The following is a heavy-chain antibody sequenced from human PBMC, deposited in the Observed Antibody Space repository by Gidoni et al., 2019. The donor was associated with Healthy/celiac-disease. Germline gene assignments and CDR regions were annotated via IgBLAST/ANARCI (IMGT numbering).Heavy chain of an antibody. J-gene: IGHJ4*02. CDR2: IWYDGSNK. D-gene: IGHD3-22*01. Sequence: QVQLVESGGGVVQPGRSLRLSCAASGFTFSSYGMHWVRQAPGKGLEWVAVIWYDGSNKYYADSVKGRFTISRDNSKNTLYLQMNSLRAEDTAVYYCARDMGYYDSRGYFDYWGQGTLVTVSS. CDR1: GFTFSSYG. CDR3: ARDMGYYDSRGYFDY. V-gene: IGHV3-33*01.